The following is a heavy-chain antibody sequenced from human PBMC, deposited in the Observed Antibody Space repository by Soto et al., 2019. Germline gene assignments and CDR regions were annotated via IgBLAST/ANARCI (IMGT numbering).Heavy chain of an antibody. CDR1: GLTFSNAW. Sequence: GGSLRLSCAASGLTFSNAWMNWVRQAPGKGLEWVGRIKSKTDGGTTDYAAPVKGRFTISRDDSKNTLYLQMNSLKTEDTAVYYCTTGLLRSGGAFEIWGQGTMVTVSS. J-gene: IGHJ3*02. CDR2: IKSKTDGGTT. CDR3: TTGLLRSGGAFEI. V-gene: IGHV3-15*07. D-gene: IGHD4-17*01.